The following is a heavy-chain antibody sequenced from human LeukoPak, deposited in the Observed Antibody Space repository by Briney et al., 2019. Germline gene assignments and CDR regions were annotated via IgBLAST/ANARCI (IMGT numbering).Heavy chain of an antibody. Sequence: GGSLRLSCAASGFTFSTYSMNWVRQAPGKGLEWVSSISTSSSYIYYTDSVKGRFTVSRDNAKKSLYLQMNSLRAEDTAVYYCARVGSGSSYRPFDNWGQGTLVTVSS. D-gene: IGHD3-10*01. CDR1: GFTFSTYS. CDR2: ISTSSSYI. V-gene: IGHV3-21*01. CDR3: ARVGSGSSYRPFDN. J-gene: IGHJ4*02.